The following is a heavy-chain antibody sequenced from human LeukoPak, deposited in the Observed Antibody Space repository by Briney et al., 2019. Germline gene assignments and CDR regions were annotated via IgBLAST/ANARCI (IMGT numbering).Heavy chain of an antibody. D-gene: IGHD3-22*01. CDR1: TFNFSNYG. CDR2: ISYDGSNK. V-gene: IGHV3-30*18. Sequence: GGSLGLSCAASTFNFSNYGMHWVRQVPGKGLEWVAVISYDGSNKYYADSVKGRFTISRDNSKNTLYLQMNSLRAEDTAVYYCAKDGGTMIVVVIYYFDYWGQGTLVTVSS. CDR3: AKDGGTMIVVVIYYFDY. J-gene: IGHJ4*02.